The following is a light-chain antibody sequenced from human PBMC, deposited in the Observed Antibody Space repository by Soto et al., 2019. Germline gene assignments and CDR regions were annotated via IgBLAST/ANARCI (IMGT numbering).Light chain of an antibody. Sequence: QSALTQPASVSGSPGQSITVSCTGTSSDVGGYNYVSWYQQHPGKAPKVMIYDVSKRPSGVSHRFSGSKSGNTASLTISGLQAEDEADYCCNSYTSSSTLPYVFGTGTKLTVI. V-gene: IGLV2-14*01. CDR2: DVS. CDR1: SSDVGGYNY. J-gene: IGLJ1*01. CDR3: NSYTSSSTLPYV.